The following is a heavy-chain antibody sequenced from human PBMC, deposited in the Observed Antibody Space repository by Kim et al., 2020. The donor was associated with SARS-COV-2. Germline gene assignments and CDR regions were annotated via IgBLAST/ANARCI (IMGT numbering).Heavy chain of an antibody. CDR2: IYPGDFDT. CDR3: ARGNWEYSDILTGYYPNWFDP. J-gene: IGHJ5*02. V-gene: IGHV5-51*01. CDR1: GYRFASYW. D-gene: IGHD3-9*01. Sequence: GESLKISCKGSGYRFASYWIGWVRQMPGKGLEWMGIIYPGDFDTRYSPSFQGQVTISVDKSISTAYLQWSSLKASDTAMYYCARGNWEYSDILTGYYPNWFDPWGQGTLVTVSS.